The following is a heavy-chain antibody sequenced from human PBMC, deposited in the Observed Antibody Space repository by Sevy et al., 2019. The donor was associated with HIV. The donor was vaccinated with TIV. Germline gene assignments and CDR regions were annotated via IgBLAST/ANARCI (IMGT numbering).Heavy chain of an antibody. CDR3: ARGVSNVDTAMVY. D-gene: IGHD5-18*01. J-gene: IGHJ4*02. CDR2: INHSGST. V-gene: IGHV4-34*01. Sequence: SETLSVTCAVYGGSFSGYYWSWIRQPPGKGLEWIGEINHSGSTNYNPSLKSRVTISVDTSKNQFSLKLSSVTAADTAVYYCARGVSNVDTAMVYWGQGTLVTVSS. CDR1: GGSFSGYY.